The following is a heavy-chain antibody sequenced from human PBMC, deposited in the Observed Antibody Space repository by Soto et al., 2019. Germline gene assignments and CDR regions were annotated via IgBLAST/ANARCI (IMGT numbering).Heavy chain of an antibody. CDR2: IDWDDDK. Sequence: SGPTLVNPTQTLTLTCTFSGFSLTTSGVCVSWIRQPPGKALEWLALIDWDDDKYYSTSLKTRLTISKDTSKNQVLLTMTNMDPVDTATYYCSRISKPGYSSTNGYFYGMDVWGQGTTVTVSS. J-gene: IGHJ6*02. V-gene: IGHV2-70*13. CDR3: SRISKPGYSSTNGYFYGMDV. CDR1: GFSLTTSGVC. D-gene: IGHD6-13*01.